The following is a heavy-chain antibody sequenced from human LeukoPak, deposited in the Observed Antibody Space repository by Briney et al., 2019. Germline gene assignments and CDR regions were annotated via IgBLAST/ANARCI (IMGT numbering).Heavy chain of an antibody. J-gene: IGHJ3*02. CDR3: ARVEAGDAFDI. CDR1: GFTVSSNY. CDR2: IYSGGST. V-gene: IGHV3-66*01. D-gene: IGHD6-19*01. Sequence: GGSLRLSCAASGFTVSSNYMSWVGQAPGKGREWVSVIYSGGSTYYADSVKGRFTISRDNSKNTLYLQMNSLRAEDTAVYYCARVEAGDAFDIWGQGTMVTVSS.